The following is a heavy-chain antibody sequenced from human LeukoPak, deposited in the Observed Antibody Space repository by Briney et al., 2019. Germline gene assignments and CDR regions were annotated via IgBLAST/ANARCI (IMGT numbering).Heavy chain of an antibody. CDR1: RFTFSTYA. CDR3: AELGITMIGGV. Sequence: PGGSLRLSCAASRFTFSTYAMSWVRQAPGKGLEWVSTISGSGGSTYYADSVKGRFTISRDNSKNTLYLQINSLRAEDTAVYYCAELGITMIGGVWGEGTTVTISS. V-gene: IGHV3-23*01. D-gene: IGHD3-10*02. J-gene: IGHJ6*04. CDR2: ISGSGGST.